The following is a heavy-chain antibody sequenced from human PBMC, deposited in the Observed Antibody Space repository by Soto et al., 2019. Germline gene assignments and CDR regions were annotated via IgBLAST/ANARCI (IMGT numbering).Heavy chain of an antibody. J-gene: IGHJ5*02. CDR2: ITSDGKSK. D-gene: IGHD2-21*02. CDR1: GFNFTNHW. V-gene: IGHV3-74*01. CDR3: ARESGDWPLNWFDP. Sequence: SLRLSCAASGFNFTNHWMHWVRQAPGEGLVWVSRITSDGKSKAYAESVKGRFAISRDNAKNTVYLQMNGLTVEDTAVYYCARESGDWPLNWFDPWGQGTLVTVSS.